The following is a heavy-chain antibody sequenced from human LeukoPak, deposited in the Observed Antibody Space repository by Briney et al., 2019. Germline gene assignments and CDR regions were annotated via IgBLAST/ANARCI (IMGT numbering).Heavy chain of an antibody. Sequence: GGSLRLSCAASGFTVSDNYMSWVRQAPGKGLEWVSAIYSGGSTYYADSVKGRFTISRDNSKNTLYLQMNSLRAEDTAVYYCARDGYYYGSGSYRAQDYWGQGTLVTVSS. CDR1: GFTVSDNY. V-gene: IGHV3-53*01. J-gene: IGHJ4*02. CDR2: IYSGGST. CDR3: ARDGYYYGSGSYRAQDY. D-gene: IGHD3-10*01.